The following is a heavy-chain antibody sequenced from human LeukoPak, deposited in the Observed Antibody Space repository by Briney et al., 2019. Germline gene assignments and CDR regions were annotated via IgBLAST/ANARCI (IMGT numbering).Heavy chain of an antibody. Sequence: GGSLRLSCTASGFTLSSYWMSWVRQAPGKGLEWVANIKDDGGAIHYVESVKGRFTISRDNAKNSLYLQMNGLRVEDTAVYYCARDPWPDAFEIWGQGTMVTVSS. CDR3: ARDPWPDAFEI. CDR1: GFTLSSYW. V-gene: IGHV3-7*03. CDR2: IKDDGGAI. J-gene: IGHJ3*02.